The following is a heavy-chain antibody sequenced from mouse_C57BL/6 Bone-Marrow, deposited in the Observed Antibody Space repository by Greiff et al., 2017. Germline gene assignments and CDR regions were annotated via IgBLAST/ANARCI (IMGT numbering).Heavy chain of an antibody. J-gene: IGHJ1*03. CDR2: INPNYGTT. CDR1: GYSFTDYN. Sequence: EVQLQQSGPELVKPGASVKISCKASGYSFTDYNMNWVKQSNGKSLEWIGVINPNYGTTSYNQKFKGKATLTVDQSSSTAYMQLNSLTSEDSAVXYCAREVYYGSSLRHWYFDVWGTGTTVTVSA. V-gene: IGHV1-39*01. CDR3: AREVYYGSSLRHWYFDV. D-gene: IGHD1-1*01.